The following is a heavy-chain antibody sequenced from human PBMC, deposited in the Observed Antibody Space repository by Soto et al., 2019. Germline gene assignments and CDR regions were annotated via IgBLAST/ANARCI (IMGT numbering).Heavy chain of an antibody. CDR1: GYSFTGYY. D-gene: IGHD2-8*02. CDR2: INPDSGAT. CDR3: ARGDYGTGGYPFPYFDY. J-gene: IGHJ4*02. V-gene: IGHV1-2*02. Sequence: HEHLVQPGAEVKRPGASLKVSCKASGYSFTGYYIHWVRQAPGQVLVWMGWINPDSGATNYEQNFQGRVTLPSDTSISTAAMDLTSLTSDDTAVYYCARGDYGTGGYPFPYFDYWGQGTLVIVSS.